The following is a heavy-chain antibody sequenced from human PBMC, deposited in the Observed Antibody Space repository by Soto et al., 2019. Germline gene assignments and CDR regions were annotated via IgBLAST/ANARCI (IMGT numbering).Heavy chain of an antibody. CDR3: ARGVKGPYGDYARRYYFDY. CDR2: IYHSGST. CDR1: GGSISSGGYS. J-gene: IGHJ4*02. Sequence: PSETLSLTCAVSGGSISSGGYSWSWIRQPPGKGLEWIGYIYHSGSTYYNPSLKSRVTISVDRSKNQFSLKLSSVTAADTAVYYCARGVKGPYGDYARRYYFDYWGQGTLVTVSS. V-gene: IGHV4-30-2*01. D-gene: IGHD4-17*01.